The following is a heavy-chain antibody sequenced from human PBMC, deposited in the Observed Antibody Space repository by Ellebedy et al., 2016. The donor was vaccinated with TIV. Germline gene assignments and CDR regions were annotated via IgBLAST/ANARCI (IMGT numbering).Heavy chain of an antibody. Sequence: GGSLRLXXAATEFTFSSYAMTWVRQAPGKGLEWVSLISGSGGTTYYADSVKGRFTISRDNAKNSLYLQMNSLRAEDTAVYYCARDGTSTSCYTCPYYYYYMDVWGKGTTVTVSS. CDR1: EFTFSSYA. J-gene: IGHJ6*03. V-gene: IGHV3-23*01. CDR2: ISGSGGTT. CDR3: ARDGTSTSCYTCPYYYYYMDV. D-gene: IGHD2-2*02.